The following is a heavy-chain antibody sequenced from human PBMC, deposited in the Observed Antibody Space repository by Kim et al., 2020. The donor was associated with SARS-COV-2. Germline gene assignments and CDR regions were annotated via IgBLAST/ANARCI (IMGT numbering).Heavy chain of an antibody. CDR2: IRSQPYGGTV. J-gene: IGHJ4*02. CDR3: NSRYCGGDGCLDY. V-gene: IGHV3-49*04. Sequence: GGSLRLSCTASGFSFGDFALNWVRQAPGRGLEWVGFIRSQPYGGTVDYAASVKDRFTISRDDSKSVAYLQMNSLKSEDTAVYYCNSRYCGGDGCLDYWGQGALVTVSS. D-gene: IGHD2-21*01. CDR1: GFSFGDFA.